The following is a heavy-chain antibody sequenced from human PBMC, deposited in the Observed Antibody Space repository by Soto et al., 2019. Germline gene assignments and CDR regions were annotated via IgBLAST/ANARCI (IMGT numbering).Heavy chain of an antibody. J-gene: IGHJ2*01. D-gene: IGHD2-15*01. V-gene: IGHV1-69*06. CDR3: AGDGRYCSGGSCYYWYFDL. CDR1: GGTFSSYA. CDR2: IIPIFGTA. Sequence: QVQLVQSGAEVKKPGSSVKVSCKASGGTFSSYAISWVRQAPGQGLEWMGGIIPIFGTANYAQKFQGRVTITADKSTSTAYMELSSLRSEDTAVYYCAGDGRYCSGGSCYYWYFDLWGRGTLVTVSS.